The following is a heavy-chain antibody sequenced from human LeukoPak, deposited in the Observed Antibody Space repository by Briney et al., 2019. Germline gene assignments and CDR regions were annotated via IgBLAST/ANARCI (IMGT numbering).Heavy chain of an antibody. V-gene: IGHV3-30*18. D-gene: IGHD6-19*01. CDR1: GFTFNTHG. CDR2: ISPDGNNK. CDR3: AKVRSSGWHEPYHFYGIDV. Sequence: GGSLRLSCTASGFTFNTHGMHWVRQVPVKGLEWVTLISPDGNNKYYADSVKGRFTISRDNSKSTVYLQVSSLKTEDTATYYCAKVRSSGWHEPYHFYGIDVWGQGTTVIVSS. J-gene: IGHJ6*02.